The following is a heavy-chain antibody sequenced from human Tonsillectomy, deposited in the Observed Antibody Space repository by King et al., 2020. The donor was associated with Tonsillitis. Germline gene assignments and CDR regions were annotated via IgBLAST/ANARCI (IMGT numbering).Heavy chain of an antibody. V-gene: IGHV3-21*01. D-gene: IGHD3-10*01. CDR3: ARYGPGGVFDY. CDR2: ISSSSIYI. Sequence: VQLVESGGGLGKPGGSLRLSCAASGFIFNNYNINWLRRAPGKGLEWVSSISSSSIYIYYGDSVKGRLTISRDNAKNSLYLQKNSLRAEDTAVYYCARYGPGGVFDYWGQGTLVTVSS. J-gene: IGHJ4*02. CDR1: GFIFNNYN.